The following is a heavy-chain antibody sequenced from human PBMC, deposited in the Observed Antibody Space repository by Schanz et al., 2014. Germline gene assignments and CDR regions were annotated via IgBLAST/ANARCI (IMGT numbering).Heavy chain of an antibody. Sequence: QVQLVQSGSEVKKPGDSVKVSCETSGYSFTKYGINWVRQAPGQSLEWLGWINPANGNTHYSPRLNGRVSISSDTAASTVYLHFSSLKSDDTAVYYCARDLIAAAESWFDPWGQGTPITVSS. D-gene: IGHD6-13*01. V-gene: IGHV1-3*01. CDR1: GYSFTKYG. CDR2: INPANGNT. CDR3: ARDLIAAAESWFDP. J-gene: IGHJ5*02.